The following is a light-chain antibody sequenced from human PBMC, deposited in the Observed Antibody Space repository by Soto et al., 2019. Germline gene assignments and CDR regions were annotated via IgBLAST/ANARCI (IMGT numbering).Light chain of an antibody. V-gene: IGKV3-15*01. CDR3: QPYDNWPPFT. CDR2: AAS. J-gene: IGKJ5*01. CDR1: QSVSSN. Sequence: IVVTQSPATLSVFPGERATLSCRASQSVSSNLAWYQQKPGQAPRLLIYAASTRDNGIPARFSGSGSGTEFTLTTSSLQSEDVAVYYCQPYDNWPPFTFGQGTRLEIK.